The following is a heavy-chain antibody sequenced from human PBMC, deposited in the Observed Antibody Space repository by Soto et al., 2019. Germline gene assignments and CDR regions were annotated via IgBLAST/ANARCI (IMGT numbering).Heavy chain of an antibody. J-gene: IGHJ6*02. CDR3: SRFIMVGGWFDPNYYHGMDV. V-gene: IGHV1-18*01. Sequence: ASVKVPLNTAGYTFIIDGINWVRQAPGQGLEWMGWISGYNGNTNYAQTVQGRVTMTTDTSTGTVYMELRSLKSDDTAIYYCSRFIMVGGWFDPNYYHGMDVWGQGTTV. D-gene: IGHD6-19*01. CDR2: ISGYNGNT. CDR1: GYTFIIDG.